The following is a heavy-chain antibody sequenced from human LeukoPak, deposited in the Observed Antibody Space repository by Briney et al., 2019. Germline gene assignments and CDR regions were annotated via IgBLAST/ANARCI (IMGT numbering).Heavy chain of an antibody. V-gene: IGHV1-69*13. CDR1: GGTFSSYA. Sequence: SVKVSCKASGGTFSSYAISWVRQAPGQGLEWMGGIIPIFGTANYAQKFQGRVTITADESTSTAYMELSSLRSEDTAVYYCARGDPFTYYYDSSGYNCFDYWGQGTLVTVSS. D-gene: IGHD3-22*01. J-gene: IGHJ4*02. CDR3: ARGDPFTYYYDSSGYNCFDY. CDR2: IIPIFGTA.